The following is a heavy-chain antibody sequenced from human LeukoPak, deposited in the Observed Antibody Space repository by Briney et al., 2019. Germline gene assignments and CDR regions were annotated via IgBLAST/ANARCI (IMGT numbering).Heavy chain of an antibody. D-gene: IGHD1-7*01. V-gene: IGHV3-48*03. J-gene: IGHJ4*02. CDR1: GFIFSSYE. Sequence: GGSLRLSCAVSGFIFSSYEMNWVRQAPGKGLEWVSYISSSGSTIYYADSVKGRFTISRDNAKNSLYLQMNSLRAEDTAVYYCARISHRGTATNYWGQGTLVTVSS. CDR3: ARISHRGTATNY. CDR2: ISSSGSTI.